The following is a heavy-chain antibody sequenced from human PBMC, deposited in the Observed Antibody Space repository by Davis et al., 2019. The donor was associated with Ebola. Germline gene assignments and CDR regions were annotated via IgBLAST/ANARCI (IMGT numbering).Heavy chain of an antibody. V-gene: IGHV4-30-4*01. D-gene: IGHD2-21*01. CDR1: GDSISSGDYF. CDR2: IYYSGST. J-gene: IGHJ5*02. Sequence: MPSETLSLTCTVSGDSISSGDYFWTWIRQPPGKGLEWIGYIYYSGSTYYNPCLKSRVTISVDTSKNQFSLKLSSVTAADTAVYYCARARVGISYWFDPWGQGTLVTVSS. CDR3: ARARVGISYWFDP.